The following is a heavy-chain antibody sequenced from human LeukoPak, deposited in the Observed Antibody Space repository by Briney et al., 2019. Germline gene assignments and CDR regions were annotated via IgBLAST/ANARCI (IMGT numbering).Heavy chain of an antibody. CDR1: GFTFSSCA. V-gene: IGHV3-23*01. D-gene: IGHD3-10*01. CDR2: ISGSGGST. Sequence: PGGSLRLSCAASGFTFSSCAMSWVRQAPGKGLEWFSAISGSGGSTYYADSVKGRFTISRDNSKNTLYLQMNSLRAEDTAVYYCAKYGSGSARAYYFDYWGQGTLVTVSS. CDR3: AKYGSGSARAYYFDY. J-gene: IGHJ4*02.